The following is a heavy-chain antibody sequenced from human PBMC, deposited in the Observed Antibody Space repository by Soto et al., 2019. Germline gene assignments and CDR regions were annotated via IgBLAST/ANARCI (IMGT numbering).Heavy chain of an antibody. CDR3: ARRYGASFDY. Sequence: SETLSLTCTVSGGSISSSSYYWSWIRQPPGKGLEWIGYIYYSGSTNYNPSLKSRVTISVDTSKNQFSLKLSSVTAADTAVYYCARRYGASFDYWGQGTLVTVSS. CDR1: GGSISSSSYY. J-gene: IGHJ4*02. CDR2: IYYSGST. D-gene: IGHD4-17*01. V-gene: IGHV4-61*01.